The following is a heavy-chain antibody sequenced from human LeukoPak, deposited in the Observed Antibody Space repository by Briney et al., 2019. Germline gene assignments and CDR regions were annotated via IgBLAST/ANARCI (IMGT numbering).Heavy chain of an antibody. CDR2: VYSTGST. Sequence: PSETLSLTCTVSGGSISSYYWNWIRQPPGKGLEWIGYVYSTGSTNYNPSLKSRVTISVDTSKNQFSLQLASVTAADTAVYYCARAQSHKKHFDYWGQGTLVTVSS. CDR1: GGSISSYY. V-gene: IGHV4-59*08. J-gene: IGHJ4*02. CDR3: ARAQSHKKHFDY.